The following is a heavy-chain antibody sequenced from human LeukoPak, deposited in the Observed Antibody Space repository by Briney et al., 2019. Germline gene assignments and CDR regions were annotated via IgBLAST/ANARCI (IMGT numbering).Heavy chain of an antibody. D-gene: IGHD6-6*01. CDR3: ARDEYSSSPGDY. V-gene: IGHV3-30-3*01. CDR1: GFTFSSYA. CDR2: ISYDGSNK. Sequence: GGSLRLSCAASGFTFSSYAMHWVRQAPGKGLEWVAVISYDGSNKYYADSVKGRFTISRDNSKTTLYLQMNSLRAEDTAVYYCARDEYSSSPGDYWGQGTLVTVSS. J-gene: IGHJ4*02.